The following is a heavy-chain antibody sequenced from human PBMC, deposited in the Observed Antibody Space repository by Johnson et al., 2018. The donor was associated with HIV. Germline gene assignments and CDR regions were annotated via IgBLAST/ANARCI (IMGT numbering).Heavy chain of an antibody. CDR1: GFTFSSYA. J-gene: IGHJ3*02. D-gene: IGHD3-22*01. CDR3: ARDRRYYDSSGYYHDAFDI. Sequence: VQLVESGGGLVQPGGSLRLSCAASGFTFSSYAMHWVRQAPGKGLEWVAVIYSGGTTYYADSVKGRFTISRDNSRNTLYLQMNSLRADDTAVYFCARDRRYYDSSGYYHDAFDIWGQGTMVTVSS. V-gene: IGHV3-66*01. CDR2: IYSGGTT.